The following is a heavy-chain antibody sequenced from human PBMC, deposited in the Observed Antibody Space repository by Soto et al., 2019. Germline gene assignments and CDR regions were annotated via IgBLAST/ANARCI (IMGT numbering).Heavy chain of an antibody. V-gene: IGHV1-2*04. CDR2: INPNSGGI. J-gene: IGHJ4*02. CDR1: GYTFTGYY. CDR3: ARTPGYSSGWYDY. Sequence: ASVKVSCKASGYTFTGYYMHWVRQAPGQGLEWMGWINPNSGGINYAQKFQGWVTMTRDTSISTAYMELSRLRSDDTAVYYCARTPGYSSGWYDYWGQGTLVTVSS. D-gene: IGHD6-19*01.